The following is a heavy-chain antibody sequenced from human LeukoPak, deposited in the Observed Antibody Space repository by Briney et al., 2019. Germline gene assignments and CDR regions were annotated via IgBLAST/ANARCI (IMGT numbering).Heavy chain of an antibody. CDR1: GGSISSHY. D-gene: IGHD4-23*01. V-gene: IGHV4-59*11. CDR2: IYYSGST. Sequence: SETLSLTCTVSGGSISSHYWSWLRQPPGKGLEWIGYIYYSGSTNYNPSLKSRVTISVDTSKNQFSLKLSSVTAADTAVYYCARADYGGNHYYYYMDVWGKGTTVTVSS. J-gene: IGHJ6*03. CDR3: ARADYGGNHYYYYMDV.